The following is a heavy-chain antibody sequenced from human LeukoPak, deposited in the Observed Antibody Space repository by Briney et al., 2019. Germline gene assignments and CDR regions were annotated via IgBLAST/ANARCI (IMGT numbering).Heavy chain of an antibody. J-gene: IGHJ4*02. CDR1: GGSFSGDY. CDR3: ARFGSGGRVDY. D-gene: IGHD2-15*01. Sequence: SETLSLTCAVYGGSFSGDYWSWIRQPPGKGLEWIGEINHSGSTDYNPSLKSRVTISVDTSKNQFSLKLTSVTAADTAVYYCARFGSGGRVDYWGQGTLVTVSS. V-gene: IGHV4-34*01. CDR2: INHSGST.